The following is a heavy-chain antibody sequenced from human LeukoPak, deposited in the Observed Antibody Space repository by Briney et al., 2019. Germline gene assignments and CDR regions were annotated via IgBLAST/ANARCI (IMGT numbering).Heavy chain of an antibody. J-gene: IGHJ4*02. Sequence: PGGSLRLSCAASGITFSDYDMHWVRQATGKGLEWVSAIGTAGDTYYTGSVKGRFTISRENAKNSLYLQMNSLRAGDTAVYYCARVAKERVGGVYYFDCWGQGTLVTVSS. CDR3: ARVAKERVGGVYYFDC. V-gene: IGHV3-13*01. CDR2: IGTAGDT. CDR1: GITFSDYD. D-gene: IGHD1-1*01.